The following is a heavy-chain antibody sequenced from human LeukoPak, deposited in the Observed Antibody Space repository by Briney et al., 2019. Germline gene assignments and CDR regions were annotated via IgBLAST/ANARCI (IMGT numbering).Heavy chain of an antibody. CDR1: GYTFTGYY. Sequence: GTSVKVSCKASGYTFTGYYMNWVPQTPGQGLEWIGRINPNSGGTNYAQKFQGRVTMTRDTSISTAYMELSRLRSDDTAVYYCARDLGRDYYMDVWGKGTTVTVSS. CDR3: ARDLGRDYYMDV. V-gene: IGHV1-2*06. CDR2: INPNSGGT. J-gene: IGHJ6*03. D-gene: IGHD3-16*01.